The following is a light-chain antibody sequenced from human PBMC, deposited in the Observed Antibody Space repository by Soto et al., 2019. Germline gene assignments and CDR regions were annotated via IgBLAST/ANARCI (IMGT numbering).Light chain of an antibody. CDR2: DAS. Sequence: DIQMTQSPSTLSASVGDRVTITCRASQSISSWLAWYQQKPGKAPKLLIYDASSLESGVPSRFSGSGSGTEFTLTSSSLQPDYFATYYRQQYNSYPWTFGQGTKVEIK. V-gene: IGKV1-5*01. J-gene: IGKJ1*01. CDR3: QQYNSYPWT. CDR1: QSISSW.